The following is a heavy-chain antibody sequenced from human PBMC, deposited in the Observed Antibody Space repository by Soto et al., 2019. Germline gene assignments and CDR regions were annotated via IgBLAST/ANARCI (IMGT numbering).Heavy chain of an antibody. CDR2: MNPNSGNT. J-gene: IGHJ4*02. CDR3: ARGLVDSGGNCFDY. Sequence: ASVKVSCKASGYSLNSYDMNWVRQATGQGLEWMGWMNPNSGNTGIAEKFQGRVTMTWNTSTGTVYLEISSRRPEDTAVYYCARGLVDSGGNCFDYWGQGTQVTVSS. V-gene: IGHV1-8*01. D-gene: IGHD4-17*01. CDR1: GYSLNSYD.